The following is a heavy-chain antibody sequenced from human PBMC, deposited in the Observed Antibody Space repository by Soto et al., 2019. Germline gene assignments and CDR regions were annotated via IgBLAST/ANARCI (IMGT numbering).Heavy chain of an antibody. CDR3: ANSRLHLGELSP. CDR2: ISYTGST. CDR1: GGSISRSNYS. V-gene: IGHV4-39*07. Sequence: SETLSLTCTVSGGSISRSNYSWAWIRQPPGKGLEWIGCISYTGSTHYNPSLESRVTISVDTSKNQFSLKLSSVTAADTAVYFCANSRLHLGELSPWGQGTLVTVSS. J-gene: IGHJ1*01. D-gene: IGHD3-16*02.